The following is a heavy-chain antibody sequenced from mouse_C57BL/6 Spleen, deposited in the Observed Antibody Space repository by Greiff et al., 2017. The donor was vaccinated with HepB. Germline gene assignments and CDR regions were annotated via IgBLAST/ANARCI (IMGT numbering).Heavy chain of an antibody. CDR3: ARGGYYDYDVAMDY. D-gene: IGHD2-4*01. CDR1: GYTFTDYY. J-gene: IGHJ4*01. CDR2: IYPGSGNT. Sequence: VQLQQSGAELVRPGASVKLSCKASGYTFTDYYINWVKQRPGQGLEWIARIYPGSGNTYYNEKFKGKATLTAEKSSSTAYMQLSSLTSEDSAGYFCARGGYYDYDVAMDYWGQGTSVTVSS. V-gene: IGHV1-76*01.